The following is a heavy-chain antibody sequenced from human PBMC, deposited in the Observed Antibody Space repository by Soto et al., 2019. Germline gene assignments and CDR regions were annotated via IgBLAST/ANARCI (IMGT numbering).Heavy chain of an antibody. Sequence: SVKVSCKASGGTFSSYTISWVRQAPGQGLEWMGRIIPILGIANYAQKFQGRVTITADKSTSTAYMELSSLRSEDTAVYYCARCSAGTRYYYYYGMDVWAQGNTVTVSS. V-gene: IGHV1-69*02. CDR1: GGTFSSYT. CDR3: ARCSAGTRYYYYYGMDV. D-gene: IGHD3-10*02. CDR2: IIPILGIA. J-gene: IGHJ6*02.